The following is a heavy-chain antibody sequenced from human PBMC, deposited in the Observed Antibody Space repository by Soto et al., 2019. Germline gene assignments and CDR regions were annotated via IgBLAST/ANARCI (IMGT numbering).Heavy chain of an antibody. CDR3: ARGVDSSGRIGLGY. V-gene: IGHV1-8*01. J-gene: IGHJ4*02. CDR2: MNANSGNT. CDR1: GYTSTSYD. Sequence: QVQLVQSGAEVKKPGASVKVSCKASGYTSTSYDINWVRQATGQGLEWMGWMNANSGNTGYAQKFQGRVSITRNTSLSKAYMELGSLRSDDTAVYYCARGVDSSGRIGLGYWGQGSLVTVFS. D-gene: IGHD3-22*01.